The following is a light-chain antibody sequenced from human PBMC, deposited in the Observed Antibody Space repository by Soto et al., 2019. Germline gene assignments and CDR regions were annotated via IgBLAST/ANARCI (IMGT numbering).Light chain of an antibody. CDR3: QQYNTYPWT. CDR1: QDIAIY. J-gene: IGKJ1*01. CDR2: AAS. V-gene: IGKV1-9*01. Sequence: IQLTQSPSSLSASVGDRVTITCRASQDIAIYLAWYQQKPGEAPKLLIYAASTLYGGVPSRFSGSGSGTDFALTITSLQAEDFAIYFCQQYNTYPWTFGQGTKVEIK.